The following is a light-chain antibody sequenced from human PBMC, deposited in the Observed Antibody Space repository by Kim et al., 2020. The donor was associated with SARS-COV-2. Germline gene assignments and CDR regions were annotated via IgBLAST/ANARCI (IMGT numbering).Light chain of an antibody. CDR1: QSVSSNY. CDR2: GAS. J-gene: IGKJ1*01. V-gene: IGKV3-20*01. Sequence: SPGERATRACRASQSVSSNYLAWYQQKPGQAPRLLIYGASSRATAIPDRFSGSGSGTDFTLTITRLEPEDFAVYYCQQYSSSPATFGQGTKVDIK. CDR3: QQYSSSPAT.